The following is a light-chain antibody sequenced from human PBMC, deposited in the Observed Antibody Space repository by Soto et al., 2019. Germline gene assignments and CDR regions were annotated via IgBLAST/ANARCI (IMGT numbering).Light chain of an antibody. V-gene: IGLV2-11*01. Sequence: QSALTQPRSVSGSPGQSVAISCTGTSRDVGAYYFVSWYQHHPGKAPKLIISEVSKRPSGVSHRFSGSKSGNTASLTISGLQAEDEADYFCCSFAGSFYVFGTGTKVTV. CDR3: CSFAGSFYV. CDR2: EVS. J-gene: IGLJ1*01. CDR1: SRDVGAYYF.